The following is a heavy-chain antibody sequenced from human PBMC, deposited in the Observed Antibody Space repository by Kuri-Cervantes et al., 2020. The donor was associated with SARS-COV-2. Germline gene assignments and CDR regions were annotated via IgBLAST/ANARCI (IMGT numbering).Heavy chain of an antibody. J-gene: IGHJ6*03. Sequence: SVNVSCKASGYTFTGYYMHWVRQAPGPGLEWMGGIIPIFGTANYAQKFQGRVTITADESTSTAYMELSSLGSEDTAVYYCARVYWGRTPLYYYYMDVWGKGTTVTVSS. V-gene: IGHV1-69*13. D-gene: IGHD2-8*02. CDR3: ARVYWGRTPLYYYYMDV. CDR1: GYTFTGYY. CDR2: IIPIFGTA.